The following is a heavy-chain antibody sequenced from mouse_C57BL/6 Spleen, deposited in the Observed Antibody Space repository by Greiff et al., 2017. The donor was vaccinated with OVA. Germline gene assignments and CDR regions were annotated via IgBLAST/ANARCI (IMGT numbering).Heavy chain of an antibody. V-gene: IGHV5-4*01. J-gene: IGHJ2*01. CDR1: GFTFSSYA. D-gene: IGHD3-3*01. CDR2: ISDGGSYT. Sequence: DVHLVESGGGLVKPGGSLKLSCAASGFTFSSYAMPWVRQTPEKRLEWVATISDGGSYTYYPDNVKGRFTISRDNAKNNLYLQMSHLKSEDTAMYDCARDRGWVFDCWGQGTTLTVSS. CDR3: ARDRGWVFDC.